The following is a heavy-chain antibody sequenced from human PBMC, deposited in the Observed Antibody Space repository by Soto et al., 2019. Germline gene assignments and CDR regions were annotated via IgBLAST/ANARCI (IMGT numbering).Heavy chain of an antibody. D-gene: IGHD5-12*01. J-gene: IGHJ6*02. CDR2: IYPGDSDT. Sequence: GESLKISCKGSGYSFTSYWIGWVRQMPGKGLEWMGIIYPGDSDTRYSPSFQGQVNISADKSISTAYLQWSSLKASDTAMYYCARPIRDGYNSYYYGMDVWGQGTTVTVSS. CDR3: ARPIRDGYNSYYYGMDV. V-gene: IGHV5-51*01. CDR1: GYSFTSYW.